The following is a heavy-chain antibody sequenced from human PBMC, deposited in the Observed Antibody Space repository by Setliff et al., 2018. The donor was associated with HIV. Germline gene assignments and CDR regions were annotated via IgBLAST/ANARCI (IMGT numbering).Heavy chain of an antibody. CDR2: ISSASSYI. V-gene: IGHV3-21*01. CDR1: GFSFGTYS. D-gene: IGHD6-13*01. J-gene: IGHJ6*03. Sequence: GGSLRLSCLASGFSFGTYSMTWVRQAPGKGLEWVSSISSASSYIYYEDSVKGRFTVSRDNAEHSWYLQMDSLRADDTAVYYCARGYSSSWHNDYHYYMDVWGKGTTVTVSS. CDR3: ARGYSSSWHNDYHYYMDV.